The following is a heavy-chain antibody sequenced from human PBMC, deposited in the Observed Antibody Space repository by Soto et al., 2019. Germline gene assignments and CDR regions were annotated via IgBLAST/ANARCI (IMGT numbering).Heavy chain of an antibody. CDR1: EFTFSNCA. J-gene: IGHJ4*02. CDR2: ISSDGSNK. Sequence: QVQLVESGGGVVQPGRSLRLSCAASEFTFSNCAMHWVRQAPGKGLEWVAVISSDGSNKYYADSVKGRFTISRDNSRNTLYLQMNSLRVEDTAVYYCAKDPPLTVSRYFAWLLPDYWGQGTLVTVSS. V-gene: IGHV3-30*18. CDR3: AKDPPLTVSRYFAWLLPDY. D-gene: IGHD3-9*01.